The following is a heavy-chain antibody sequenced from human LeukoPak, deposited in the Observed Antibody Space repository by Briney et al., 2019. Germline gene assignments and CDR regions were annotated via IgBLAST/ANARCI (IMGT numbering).Heavy chain of an antibody. CDR2: ISYDGSNK. J-gene: IGHJ4*02. Sequence: TGGSLRLSCAASGFTFSSYGMHWVRQAPGKGLEWVAVISYDGSNKYYADSVKGRFTISRDNSKNTLYLQMNSLRAEDTAVYYCAKQTYCGGDCYSGLFDYWGQGTLVTVSS. CDR3: AKQTYCGGDCYSGLFDY. D-gene: IGHD2-21*02. V-gene: IGHV3-30*18. CDR1: GFTFSSYG.